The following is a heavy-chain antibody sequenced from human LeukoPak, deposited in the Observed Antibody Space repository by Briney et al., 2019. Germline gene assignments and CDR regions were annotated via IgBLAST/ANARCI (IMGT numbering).Heavy chain of an antibody. V-gene: IGHV4-4*07. CDR3: ARVAAAGNFYYYYYMDV. CDR2: IYTSGST. J-gene: IGHJ6*03. D-gene: IGHD6-13*01. Sequence: SETLSLTCTVSGGSISSYYWSWIRQPAGKGLEWIGRIYTSGSTNYNPSLKSRVTISVDTSKNQFSLKLSSVTAADTAVYYCARVAAAGNFYYYYYMDVWGKGTTVTISS. CDR1: GGSISSYY.